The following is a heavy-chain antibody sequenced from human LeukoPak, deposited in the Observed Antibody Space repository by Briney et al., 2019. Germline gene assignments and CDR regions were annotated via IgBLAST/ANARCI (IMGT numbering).Heavy chain of an antibody. J-gene: IGHJ3*02. CDR3: ARAGQHIVVVTAILLYHAFDI. Sequence: GASVKVSCKASGYTFTSYYMHWVRQAPGQGLEWMGIINPSGGSTSYAQKFQGRVTMTRDTSISTAYMELSRLRSDDTAVYYCARAGQHIVVVTAILLYHAFDIWGQGTMVTVSS. CDR1: GYTFTSYY. D-gene: IGHD2-21*02. V-gene: IGHV1-46*01. CDR2: INPSGGST.